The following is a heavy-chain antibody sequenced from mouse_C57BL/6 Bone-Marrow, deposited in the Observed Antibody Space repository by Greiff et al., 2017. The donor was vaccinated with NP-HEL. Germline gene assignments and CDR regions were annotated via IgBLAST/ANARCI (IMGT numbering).Heavy chain of an antibody. D-gene: IGHD1-1*01. CDR3: ARHYGSWFAY. J-gene: IGHJ3*01. CDR1: GYTFTSYW. CDR2: IDPSDSYT. Sequence: QVQLQQPGAELVMPGASVKLSCKASGYTFTSYWMHWVKQRPGQGLEWIGEIDPSDSYTNYNQKFKGKSTLTVDKSSSTAYMQLSSLTSEDSAVYYCARHYGSWFAYWGHGTLVTVSA. V-gene: IGHV1-69*01.